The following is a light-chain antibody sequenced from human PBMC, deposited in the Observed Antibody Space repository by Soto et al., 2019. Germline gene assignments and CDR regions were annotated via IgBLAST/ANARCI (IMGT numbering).Light chain of an antibody. CDR3: QQRSNWIT. V-gene: IGKV3-11*01. CDR1: QSVSSY. J-gene: IGKJ5*01. CDR2: DAS. Sequence: IVLTHSPAALSLSPGERPTLSCRASQSVSSYLAWYQQKPGQAPRLLIYDASNRATGIPARFSGSGSGTDFTLTISSLEPEDFAVYYCQQRSNWITFGQGTRLEIK.